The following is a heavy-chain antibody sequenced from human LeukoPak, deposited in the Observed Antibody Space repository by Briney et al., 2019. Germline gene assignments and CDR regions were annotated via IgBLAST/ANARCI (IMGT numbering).Heavy chain of an antibody. CDR2: INAGNGNT. Sequence: ASVKVSCKASGYTFTSYAMHWVRQAPGQRLEWMGWINAGNGNTKYSQKFQGRVTMTEDTSTDTAYMELSSLRSEDTAVYYCATGTGNEFDYWGQGTLVTVSS. CDR1: GYTFTSYA. J-gene: IGHJ4*02. CDR3: ATGTGNEFDY. V-gene: IGHV1-3*01. D-gene: IGHD4-23*01.